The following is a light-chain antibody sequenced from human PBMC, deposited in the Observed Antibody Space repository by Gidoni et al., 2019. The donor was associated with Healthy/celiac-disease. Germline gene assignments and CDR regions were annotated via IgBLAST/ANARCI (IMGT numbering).Light chain of an antibody. CDR3: MQALQTPRT. CDR2: LGS. V-gene: IGKV2-28*01. CDR1: QSLLHSNGYNY. Sequence: DIVMTPSPLSLPVTPGEPASIACRSSQSLLHSNGYNYLDWYLQKPGQSPQLLISLGSNRASGVPDRFSGSGSGTDFTLKISRVEAEDVGVYYCMQALQTPRTFGQGTKVEIK. J-gene: IGKJ1*01.